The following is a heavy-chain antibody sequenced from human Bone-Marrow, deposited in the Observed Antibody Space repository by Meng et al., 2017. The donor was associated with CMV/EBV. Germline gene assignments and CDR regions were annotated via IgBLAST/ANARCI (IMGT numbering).Heavy chain of an antibody. J-gene: IGHJ6*02. Sequence: ASVKVSCKASGYTFTSYGISWVRQAPGQGLEWMGIINPSGGSTSYAQKFQGRVTMTRDTSTSTVYMELSSLRSEDTAVYYCARGRVGTAITGTGGGMDVWGQGTTVTVSS. CDR1: GYTFTSYG. D-gene: IGHD1-7*01. V-gene: IGHV1-46*01. CDR2: INPSGGST. CDR3: ARGRVGTAITGTGGGMDV.